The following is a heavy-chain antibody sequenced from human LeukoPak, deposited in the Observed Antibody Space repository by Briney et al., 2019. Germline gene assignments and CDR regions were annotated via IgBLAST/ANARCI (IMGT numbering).Heavy chain of an antibody. CDR3: ARGHYGGNRYFDI. V-gene: IGHV1-8*01. CDR2: IHPNSGKT. J-gene: IGHJ4*02. CDR1: GYTFRSYE. Sequence: GASVKVSCKASGYTFRSYEINWVRQAPGQGLEWVRWIHPNSGKTGYAQKFQGRVTMTRDTSTETAFMELSSLKFDDTAIFYCARGHYGGNRYFDIWGQGTLVTVSS. D-gene: IGHD4-23*01.